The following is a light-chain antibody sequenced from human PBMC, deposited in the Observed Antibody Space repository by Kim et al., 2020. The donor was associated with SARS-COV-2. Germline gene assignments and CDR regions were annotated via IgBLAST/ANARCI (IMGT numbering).Light chain of an antibody. J-gene: IGKJ2*01. CDR2: QAS. V-gene: IGKV1-5*03. CDR1: QIFNTY. CDR3: QHYIRFPYT. Sequence: SSSVGDRSPLPSRASQIFNTYLAWYPQKPGKAPNLLIYQASSLQIGVPSRFSGSGSGSEFTLTISSLQPDDFATYYCQHYIRFPYTFGQGTKLEI.